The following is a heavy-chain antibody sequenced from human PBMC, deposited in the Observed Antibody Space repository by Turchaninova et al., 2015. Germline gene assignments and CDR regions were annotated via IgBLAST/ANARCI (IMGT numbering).Heavy chain of an antibody. V-gene: IGHV4-59*08. CDR1: GGSINNYY. J-gene: IGHJ4*02. CDR2: VYYSGST. CDR3: ARHGGNAPFDN. D-gene: IGHD2-15*01. Sequence: QVQLQESGPGLVKPSETLSLTCTVSGGSINNYYWSWVRQPPGKGLEGIGYVYYSGSTNHNPPRKSRVSMSADTAKNQFTLKLSSGTAADTAVYYCARHGGNAPFDNGGQVTLVTVSS.